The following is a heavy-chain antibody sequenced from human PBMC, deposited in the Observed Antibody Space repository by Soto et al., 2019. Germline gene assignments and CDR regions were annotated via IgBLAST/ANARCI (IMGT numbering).Heavy chain of an antibody. J-gene: IGHJ6*02. Sequence: VELVQSGAEVEKPGAAVRISCKTSGYTCTAYYIHWVRQAPGQGLEWMGWINPNSGVANYAQNFQGRVTRTRDTSISTVYMELTKMRSEDTTIYYCARQGSGSEYPQYFYYGMDVWGQGTTAAASS. CDR3: ARQGSGSEYPQYFYYGMDV. V-gene: IGHV1-2*02. CDR2: INPNSGVA. CDR1: GYTCTAYY. D-gene: IGHD5-12*01.